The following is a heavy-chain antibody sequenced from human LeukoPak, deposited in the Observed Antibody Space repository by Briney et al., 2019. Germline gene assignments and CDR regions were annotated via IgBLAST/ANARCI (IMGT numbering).Heavy chain of an antibody. D-gene: IGHD5-18*01. Sequence: TGGSLRLSCAASGFNVSNNYMSWVRQAPGKGLEWVSIIHSGGNTYYADSVEGRFTISRDNSKNTLYLQMNSLRAEDTAVYYCARGRAYSYGYCFDYWGQGTLVTVSS. CDR2: IHSGGNT. J-gene: IGHJ4*02. V-gene: IGHV3-53*01. CDR3: ARGRAYSYGYCFDY. CDR1: GFNVSNNY.